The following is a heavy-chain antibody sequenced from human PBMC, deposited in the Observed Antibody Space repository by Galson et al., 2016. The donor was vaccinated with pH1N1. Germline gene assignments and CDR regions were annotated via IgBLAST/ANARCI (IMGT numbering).Heavy chain of an antibody. D-gene: IGHD2-15*01. V-gene: IGHV3-33*07. CDR3: VRDSSYCRGLSCFSTPLFNWFDT. CDR1: GFDFSSYG. Sequence: SLRLSCAASGFDFSSYGMFWVRQAPRKGLEWVAAMWHDGSHEYYSDSVNGRFTISRDNSKNTLYLQMDRLTGEDTAVYYCVRDSSYCRGLSCFSTPLFNWFDTWGQGTLVTVSS. CDR2: MWHDGSHE. J-gene: IGHJ5*02.